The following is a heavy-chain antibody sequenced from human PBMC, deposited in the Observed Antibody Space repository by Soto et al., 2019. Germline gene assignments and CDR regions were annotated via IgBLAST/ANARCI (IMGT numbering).Heavy chain of an antibody. D-gene: IGHD3-10*01. CDR1: GDSISSYY. CDR3: FGELFGLDY. Sequence: SETLSLTCAVSGDSISSYYCMWIRQPPGKGLESIGYLYYGRSANYNPSLKSRVTLSVDTSTNQCSLTLSSMTAAKDGVLLWFGELFGLDYWGQGTLVTVSS. V-gene: IGHV4-59*01. CDR2: LYYGRSA. J-gene: IGHJ4*02.